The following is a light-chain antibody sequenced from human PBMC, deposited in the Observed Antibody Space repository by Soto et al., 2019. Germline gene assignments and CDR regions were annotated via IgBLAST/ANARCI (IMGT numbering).Light chain of an antibody. CDR2: WAS. CDR1: QTVFHSSYNKDF. CDR3: QQYYSSLT. Sequence: DIVMTQSPDSLSVSLGERATINCKSSQTVFHSSYNKDFLACDQQKPGQPPKLLFYWASTRESGVPARFSGGGAGTDFSLTISSLQPEDVAVYYCQQYYSSLTFGQGTKLEIK. V-gene: IGKV4-1*01. J-gene: IGKJ2*01.